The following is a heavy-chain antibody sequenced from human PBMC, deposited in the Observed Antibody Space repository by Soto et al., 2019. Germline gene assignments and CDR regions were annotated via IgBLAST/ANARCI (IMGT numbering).Heavy chain of an antibody. CDR1: GFIFSGSA. J-gene: IGHJ4*02. V-gene: IGHV3-73*01. CDR3: IRGGSPYYYDY. Sequence: SGGGLVQPGGSLKLSCAASGFIFSGSAVHWVRQASGKGLEWVGRILSKAGNYATAYPASMKGRFTISRDDSENTAFLQMNSLKTEDTAVYYCIRGGSPYYYDYWGQGTLVAVSS. CDR2: ILSKAGNYAT.